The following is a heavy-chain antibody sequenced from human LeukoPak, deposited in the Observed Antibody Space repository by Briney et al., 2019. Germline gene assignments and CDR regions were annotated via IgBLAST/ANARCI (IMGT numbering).Heavy chain of an antibody. Sequence: GRSLRLSCAASGFTFSSYGMHWVRQAPGKGLEWVAVISYDGSNKYYADSVKGRFTISRDNSKNTLYLQMNSLRSEDTAVYYCARDINIGGWLQPESPEYFQHWGQGTLVTVSS. J-gene: IGHJ1*01. CDR3: ARDINIGGWLQPESPEYFQH. D-gene: IGHD5-24*01. CDR2: ISYDGSNK. CDR1: GFTFSSYG. V-gene: IGHV3-30*03.